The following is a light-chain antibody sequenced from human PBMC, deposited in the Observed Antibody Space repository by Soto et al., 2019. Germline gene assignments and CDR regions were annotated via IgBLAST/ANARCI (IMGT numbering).Light chain of an antibody. J-gene: IGLJ2*01. CDR1: SGHSSYA. Sequence: QPVLTQSPSASASLRASVKLTCTLSSGHSSYAIAWHQQQPEKGPRYLMKLNSDGSHSKGDGIPDRFSGSSSGAERYLTISSLQSEDEADYYCQTWGTGIVVFGGGTKLTVL. V-gene: IGLV4-69*01. CDR3: QTWGTGIVV. CDR2: LNSDGSH.